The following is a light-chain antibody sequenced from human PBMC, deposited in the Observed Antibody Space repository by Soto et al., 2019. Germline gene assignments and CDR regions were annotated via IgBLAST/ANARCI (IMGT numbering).Light chain of an antibody. Sequence: DIQVTQSPSSLSAPAGNIVTISGRASQKIYTWLAWYQQKPGIAPKLLIHKASTLESGVPSRFSGSGFGTEFTLTISGLQPEDSATYYCQQYERYSTFGQGTKV. J-gene: IGKJ1*01. CDR3: QQYERYST. CDR1: QKIYTW. CDR2: KAS. V-gene: IGKV1-5*03.